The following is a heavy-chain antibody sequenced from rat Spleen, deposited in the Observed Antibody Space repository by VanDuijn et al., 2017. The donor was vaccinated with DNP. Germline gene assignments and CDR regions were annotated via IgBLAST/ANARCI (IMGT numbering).Heavy chain of an antibody. Sequence: EVQLQESGPGLVKPSQSLSLTCSVTGYSITSNYWAWIRKFPGNKMEWMGYISYSGNTGYNPSLKSRIPITRDTSKNQFFLQLNSVTTEDTATYYCARGGYYSGGVMDAWGQGASVTVSS. J-gene: IGHJ4*01. D-gene: IGHD1-1*01. V-gene: IGHV3-1*01. CDR3: ARGGYYSGGVMDA. CDR1: GYSITSNY. CDR2: ISYSGNT.